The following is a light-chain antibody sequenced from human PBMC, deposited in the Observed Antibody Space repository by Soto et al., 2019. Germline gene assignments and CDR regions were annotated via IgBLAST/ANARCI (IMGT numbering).Light chain of an antibody. CDR1: QRVSSN. CDR3: QQYNNWLPWT. V-gene: IGKV3-15*01. CDR2: GAY. Sequence: EIVMTQSPATLSVSPGERATLSCRASQRVSSNLAWYQQKPGQAPRLLIYGAYTRATGIPARFSGSGSGKEYTLPRGSQQSEDFAVYYCQQYNNWLPWTFGQGTKGEIK. J-gene: IGKJ1*01.